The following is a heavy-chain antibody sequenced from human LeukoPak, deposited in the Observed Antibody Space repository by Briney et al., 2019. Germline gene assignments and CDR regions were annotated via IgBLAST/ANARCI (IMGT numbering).Heavy chain of an antibody. CDR2: IYYSGST. CDR3: AREHSNYPYYFDY. CDR1: GGSISSSSYY. D-gene: IGHD4-11*01. J-gene: IGHJ4*02. Sequence: SETLSLTCTVSGGSISSSSYYWGWIRQPPGKGLEWIGSIYYSGSTYYNPSLKSRVTISVDTSKNQFSLKLSSVTAADTAVYYCAREHSNYPYYFDYWGQGTLVAVSS. V-gene: IGHV4-39*02.